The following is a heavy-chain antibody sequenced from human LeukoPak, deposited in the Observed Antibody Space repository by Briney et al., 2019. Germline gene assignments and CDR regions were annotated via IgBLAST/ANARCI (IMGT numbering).Heavy chain of an antibody. CDR2: IYHTGST. CDR1: GFTFSNAR. J-gene: IGHJ4*02. V-gene: IGHV4-4*02. D-gene: IGHD2-15*01. CDR3: ARGLGSCYSSICDYLNY. Sequence: GSLRLSCAASGFTFSNARMSWVRQAPGKGLEWIGGIYHTGSTYYNPSLKSRVTISVDTSKNQFSLNLSSVTAADTAMYYCARGLGSCYSSICDYLNYWGQGTLVTVSS.